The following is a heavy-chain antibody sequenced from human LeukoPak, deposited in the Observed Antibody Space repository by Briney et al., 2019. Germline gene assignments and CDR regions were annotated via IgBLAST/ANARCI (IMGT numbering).Heavy chain of an antibody. V-gene: IGHV3-30*02. CDR2: IRYDGSNK. Sequence: TGGSLRLSCAASGFTFSSYGMHWVRQAPGKGLEWVAFIRYDGSNKYYADSVRGRFIISRDDAKNTLYLQMNSLRAEDTALYYCAREAPAYGERYFVSWGQGTLVTVSS. CDR1: GFTFSSYG. CDR3: AREAPAYGERYFVS. J-gene: IGHJ4*02. D-gene: IGHD2-21*01.